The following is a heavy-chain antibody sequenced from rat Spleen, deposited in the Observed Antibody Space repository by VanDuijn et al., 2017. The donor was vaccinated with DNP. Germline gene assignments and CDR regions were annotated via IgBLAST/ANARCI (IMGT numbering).Heavy chain of an antibody. CDR1: GFIFSDYN. CDR3: PRDSGDWYFDF. D-gene: IGHD1-1*01. CDR2: ITNSGGST. J-gene: IGHJ1*01. V-gene: IGHV5-7*01. Sequence: EVQLVESDGGLVQPGRSLKLSCAASGFIFSDYNMAWVRQAPKTGLEWVASITNSGGSTYYRDSVKGRFTISRDNAKSTLYLQMDSLRSEDTATYYCPRDSGDWYFDFWGPGTMVTVSS.